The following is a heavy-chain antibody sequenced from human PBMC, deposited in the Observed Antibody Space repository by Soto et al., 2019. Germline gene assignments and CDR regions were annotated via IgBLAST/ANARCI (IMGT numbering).Heavy chain of an antibody. Sequence: GGSLRLSCAASGFTVSSYAMSWVRQAPGKGLEWVSAISGSGGSTYYADSVTGRFTISRDNSKNTLYLQMNSLRAEDTAVYYCAKVGWLQNKERARGQFDYWGQGTLVTVSS. CDR1: GFTVSSYA. CDR3: AKVGWLQNKERARGQFDY. J-gene: IGHJ4*02. V-gene: IGHV3-23*01. D-gene: IGHD5-12*01. CDR2: ISGSGGST.